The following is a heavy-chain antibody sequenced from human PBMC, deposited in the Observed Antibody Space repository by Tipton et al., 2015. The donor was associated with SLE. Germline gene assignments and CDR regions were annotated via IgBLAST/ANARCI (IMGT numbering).Heavy chain of an antibody. V-gene: IGHV1-69*18. Sequence: QLVQSGAEVKKPGSSVKVSCKASGGTFSSYAISWVRQAPGQGLEWMGRIIPIFGTANYAQKFQGRVTITADESTSTAYMELRSLRPDDTAVYYCARATIFGVVPFDYWGQGTLVTVSS. CDR1: GGTFSSYA. J-gene: IGHJ4*02. CDR3: ARATIFGVVPFDY. CDR2: IIPIFGTA. D-gene: IGHD3-3*01.